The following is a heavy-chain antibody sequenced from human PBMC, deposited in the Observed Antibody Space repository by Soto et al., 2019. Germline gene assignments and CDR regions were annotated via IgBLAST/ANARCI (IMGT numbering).Heavy chain of an antibody. CDR3: AKDISPD. CDR2: ISGSGYT. Sequence: GGSLRLSCAASGFTFSSYAMNWVRQAPGKGLEWVSAISGSGYTYYADSVKGRFTISRDNSKNTLYLQMNSLRAEDTAVYYCAKDISPDWGQGTLVTASS. J-gene: IGHJ4*02. V-gene: IGHV3-23*01. CDR1: GFTFSSYA.